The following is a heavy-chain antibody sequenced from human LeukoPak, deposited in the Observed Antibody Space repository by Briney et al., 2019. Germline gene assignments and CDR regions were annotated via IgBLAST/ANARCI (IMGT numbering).Heavy chain of an antibody. Sequence: GGSLRLSCAASGFTYSSYGMHWVRQAPGKGLEWVAFIWYDGSNKYYADSVKGRFTISRDNSKDTVYLQMNSLRVEDTAVYYCARELSPAVKFYFDSWGQGTQVTVSS. D-gene: IGHD2/OR15-2a*01. CDR3: ARELSPAVKFYFDS. CDR2: IWYDGSNK. V-gene: IGHV3-33*01. CDR1: GFTYSSYG. J-gene: IGHJ4*02.